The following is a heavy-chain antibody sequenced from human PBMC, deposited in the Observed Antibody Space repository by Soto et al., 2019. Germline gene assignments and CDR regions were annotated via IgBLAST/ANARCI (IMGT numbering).Heavy chain of an antibody. V-gene: IGHV4-31*03. CDR3: AVENLVPSSDGVYSYHGVDV. Sequence: QVQLQESGPGLVKPSQTLSLTCTVSGGSISSGSYYWSWIRKHPGKGQEWLGYIYYSGITYYNPTLKSRVTMSVDTSKNQVSLMLRTVTAADTAVYYCAVENLVPSSDGVYSYHGVDVWGQGTRVTVSS. J-gene: IGHJ6*02. D-gene: IGHD1-26*01. CDR1: GGSISSGSYY. CDR2: IYYSGIT.